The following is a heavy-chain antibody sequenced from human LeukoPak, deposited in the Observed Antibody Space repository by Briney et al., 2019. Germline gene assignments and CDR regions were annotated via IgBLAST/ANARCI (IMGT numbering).Heavy chain of an antibody. J-gene: IGHJ4*02. CDR2: VAPGDSYT. CDR3: ARRQDITLAGASDFGI. Sequence: GESLKISCQGSGYNFTNHWINWVRLTPGKGLEWLGRVAPGDSYTNYSPTFQGHGTISVDRAISTVFLQWTSLQASDTGIYYCARRQDITLAGASDFGIWGQGTLVSVSS. CDR1: GYNFTNHW. V-gene: IGHV5-10-1*01. D-gene: IGHD6-19*01.